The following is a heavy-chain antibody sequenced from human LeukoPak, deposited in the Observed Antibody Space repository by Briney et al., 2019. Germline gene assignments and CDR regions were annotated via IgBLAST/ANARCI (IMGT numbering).Heavy chain of an antibody. D-gene: IGHD3-10*01. Sequence: GGSLRLSCAASGFTFSNAWMSWVRQAPGKGLEWVGRIKSKTDGGTTDYAAPVKGRFTISRDDSKNTLYLQMNSLKTEDTAVYYCTTDGWFAESPLDYWGQGTLVTVSS. V-gene: IGHV3-15*01. CDR2: IKSKTDGGTT. CDR3: TTDGWFAESPLDY. J-gene: IGHJ4*02. CDR1: GFTFSNAW.